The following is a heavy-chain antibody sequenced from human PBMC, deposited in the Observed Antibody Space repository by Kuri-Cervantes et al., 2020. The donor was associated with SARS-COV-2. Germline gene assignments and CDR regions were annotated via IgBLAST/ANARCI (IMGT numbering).Heavy chain of an antibody. Sequence: SETLSLTCTVSGGSIGSSSYSWSWIRQPPGKGLEWIGYIYHSGSTYYNPSLKSRVTISVDRSKNQFSLKLNSVTAADTAVYYCARESIAVAGTGGFDPWGQGTLVTVSS. V-gene: IGHV4-30-2*01. J-gene: IGHJ5*02. D-gene: IGHD6-19*01. CDR3: ARESIAVAGTGGFDP. CDR2: IYHSGST. CDR1: GGSIGSSSYS.